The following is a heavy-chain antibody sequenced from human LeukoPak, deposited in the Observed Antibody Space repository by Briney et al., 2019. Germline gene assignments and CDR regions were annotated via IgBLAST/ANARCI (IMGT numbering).Heavy chain of an antibody. Sequence: GGSLRLSCAPSGFSFSNYVMHGVRQAPGRGLEWVAVISYDGSNEYYADSVKGRVTVSRDNSKNTLFLQMNSLRPEDTAVYYCAKDASGWYPNYYGLDVWGQGTTVTVSS. CDR2: ISYDGSNE. D-gene: IGHD6-19*01. V-gene: IGHV3-30*18. J-gene: IGHJ6*02. CDR1: GFSFSNYV. CDR3: AKDASGWYPNYYGLDV.